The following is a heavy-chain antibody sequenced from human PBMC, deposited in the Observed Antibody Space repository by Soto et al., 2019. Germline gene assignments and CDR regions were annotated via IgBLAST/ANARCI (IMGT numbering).Heavy chain of an antibody. D-gene: IGHD2-15*01. Sequence: PGGSLRLSCVVSGFSFSDYYMSWIRQAPGKGLEWVSYIGSSSRYTNYADSVKGRFIISRDNAKKSLYLQMNNLRAEDTAIYHCVRPVVAETYDAFDIWGQGTMVTVSS. CDR3: VRPVVAETYDAFDI. CDR2: IGSSSRYT. CDR1: GFSFSDYY. J-gene: IGHJ3*02. V-gene: IGHV3-11*06.